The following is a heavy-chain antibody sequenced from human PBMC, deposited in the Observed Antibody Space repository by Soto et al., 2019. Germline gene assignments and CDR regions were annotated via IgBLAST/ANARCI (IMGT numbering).Heavy chain of an antibody. J-gene: IGHJ6*02. V-gene: IGHV6-1*01. CDR2: TYYRSKWYN. CDR1: GYSVSSNSAA. CDR3: ARERSGWYEGDYYYGMDV. Sequence: SHTLSLTCAISGYSVSSNSAALNWIRQSPSRGLEWLGRTYYRSKWYNDYAVSVKSRITINPDTSKNQFSLQLNSVTPEDTAVYYCARERSGWYEGDYYYGMDVWGQGTTVTVSS. D-gene: IGHD6-19*01.